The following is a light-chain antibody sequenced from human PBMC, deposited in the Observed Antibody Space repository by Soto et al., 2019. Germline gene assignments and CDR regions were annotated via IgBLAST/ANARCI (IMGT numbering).Light chain of an antibody. Sequence: DIVMTQSPDSLAVSLGERATINCKSSQSVLYSSNNNNYLAWYQQKPGQPPKLLIYWASTRESGVPDRFSGSGSETDFTLTISSLEAEDVAVYYCQQYYSTPLTFGGGTKVDIK. V-gene: IGKV4-1*01. CDR2: WAS. CDR1: QSVLYSSNNNNY. CDR3: QQYYSTPLT. J-gene: IGKJ4*01.